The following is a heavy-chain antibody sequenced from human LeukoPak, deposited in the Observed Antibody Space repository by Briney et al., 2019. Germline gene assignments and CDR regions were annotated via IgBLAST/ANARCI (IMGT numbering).Heavy chain of an antibody. Sequence: PGGSLRLSCVASGFTFSNYGMSWVRQAPGKGLEWVSVNSDSGVGTYYADSVKGRFTISRDNSKNTLFLQLNSLRAEDTAVYYCATTLTNLLPRMYFTYWGQGTLVTVSS. CDR2: NSDSGVGT. CDR3: ATTLTNLLPRMYFTY. J-gene: IGHJ4*02. D-gene: IGHD2/OR15-2a*01. V-gene: IGHV3-23*01. CDR1: GFTFSNYG.